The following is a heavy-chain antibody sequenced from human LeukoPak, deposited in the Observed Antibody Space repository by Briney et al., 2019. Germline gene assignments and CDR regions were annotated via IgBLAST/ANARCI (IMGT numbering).Heavy chain of an antibody. CDR1: GFTFSTFA. J-gene: IGHJ4*02. V-gene: IGHV3-23*01. D-gene: IGHD5-18*01. Sequence: GGSLRLSCVASGFTFSTFAMNWVRQAPGKGLEWVSTISETGRSTYYADSVEGQFTISRDNSKNTLYLQMSSLRAEDTAVYYCAKDRGYSYGISEYWGQGTLVTVSS. CDR2: ISETGRST. CDR3: AKDRGYSYGISEY.